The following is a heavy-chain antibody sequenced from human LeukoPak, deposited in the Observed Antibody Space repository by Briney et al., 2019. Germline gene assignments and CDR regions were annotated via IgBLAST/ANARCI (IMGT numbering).Heavy chain of an antibody. CDR1: GFTFTDYW. V-gene: IGHV3-7*01. J-gene: IGHJ4*02. D-gene: IGHD5-18*01. CDR2: INQDGSKK. CDR3: ARGGGYSYGSFDY. Sequence: GGSLRLSCTTSGFTFTDYWMTWVRQAPGKGLEWVANINQDGSKKFYVDSVEGRFTISRDNANNTLYLQMNSLRAEDTAVYYCARGGGYSYGSFDYWGQGTLVTVSS.